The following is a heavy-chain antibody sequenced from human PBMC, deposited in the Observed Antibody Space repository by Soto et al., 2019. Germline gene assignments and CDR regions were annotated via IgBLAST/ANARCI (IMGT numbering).Heavy chain of an antibody. V-gene: IGHV3-30-3*01. CDR3: ARGDREDILVVVGARPGEYGIDI. Sequence: QVQLVESGGXVVQPGXXLRLSCAASXXXXRNYAXXXVRQAPGKGLECLAVIAYDGSNAFYRDSVKGRFTISRDNSKNTLYLHMNSLRSEDTGVYYCARGDREDILVVVGARPGEYGIDIWGQGTTVTVSS. D-gene: IGHD2-15*01. J-gene: IGHJ6*02. CDR1: XXXXRNYA. CDR2: IAYDGSNA.